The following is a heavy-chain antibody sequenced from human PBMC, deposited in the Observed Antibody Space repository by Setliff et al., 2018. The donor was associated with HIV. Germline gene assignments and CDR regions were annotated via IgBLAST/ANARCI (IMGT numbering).Heavy chain of an antibody. CDR2: ITYSGSA. J-gene: IGHJ4*02. CDR3: ARQSTTSRDFDS. Sequence: ASETLSLTCTVSGGSISSDDYYWNWIRQPPGKGLEWIGYITYSGSACYNPSLKSRVTISIDASKNKFSLQLSSVTAADTAVYYCARQSTTSRDFDSWGQGTLVTVSS. V-gene: IGHV4-30-4*08. D-gene: IGHD2-2*01. CDR1: GGSISSDDYY.